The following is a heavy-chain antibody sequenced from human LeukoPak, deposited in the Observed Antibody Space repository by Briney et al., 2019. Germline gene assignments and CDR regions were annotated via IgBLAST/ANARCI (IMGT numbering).Heavy chain of an antibody. V-gene: IGHV3-21*01. CDR2: ISSSSSYI. CDR3: AREDCGGGSCYGNNWFDP. CDR1: GFTFSSYS. Sequence: PGGSLRFSCAASGFTFSSYSMNGVRQAPGKGLEWVSSISSSSSYIYYADSVKGRFTISRDNAKNSLYLQMSSLRADDTAVYYCAREDCGGGSCYGNNWFDPWGQGTLVTVSS. J-gene: IGHJ5*02. D-gene: IGHD2-15*01.